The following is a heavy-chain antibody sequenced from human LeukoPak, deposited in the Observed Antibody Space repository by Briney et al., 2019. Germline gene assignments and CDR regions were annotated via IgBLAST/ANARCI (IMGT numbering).Heavy chain of an antibody. CDR2: VNHSGST. V-gene: IGHV4-34*01. D-gene: IGHD2/OR15-2a*01. J-gene: IGHJ6*03. CDR1: GGSFSGYY. CDR3: AREALIEEFYYYMDV. Sequence: SETLSLTGAVYGGSFSGYYWSWIRQPPGKGLEWIGEVNHSGSTEYSPSLKSRVTISVDTSKNQFSLKLTSVTAADTAVYYCAREALIEEFYYYMDVWGKGTTVTVSS.